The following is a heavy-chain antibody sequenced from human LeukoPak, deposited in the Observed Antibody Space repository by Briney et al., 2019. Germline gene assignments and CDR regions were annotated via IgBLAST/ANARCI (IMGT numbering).Heavy chain of an antibody. D-gene: IGHD3-10*01. V-gene: IGHV4-39*01. CDR2: IYYSGST. CDR1: GGSISSSSYY. CDR3: ARRGVMVRGVIAFDI. J-gene: IGHJ3*02. Sequence: SETLSLTCTVSGGSISSSSYYWGWIRQPPGKGLEWIGSIYYSGSTYYNPSLKSRVTISVDTSKNQFSLKLSSVTAADTAVYYCARRGVMVRGVIAFDIWGQGTMVTVSS.